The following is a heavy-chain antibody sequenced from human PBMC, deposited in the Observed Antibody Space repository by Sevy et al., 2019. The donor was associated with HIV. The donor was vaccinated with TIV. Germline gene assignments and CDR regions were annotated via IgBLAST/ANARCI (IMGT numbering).Heavy chain of an antibody. CDR2: ISGSGGSGDKT. CDR1: GFTFSRYA. J-gene: IGHJ4*02. V-gene: IGHV3-23*01. D-gene: IGHD3-22*01. Sequence: GGSLRLSCAASGFTFSRYAMNWVRQAPGKGLEWVSGISGSGGSGDKTNYADSAKGRFTISRDDSKNSLYLQLNSLRAEDTAIYYCARKYDSSGYFDYWGQGTLVTVSS. CDR3: ARKYDSSGYFDY.